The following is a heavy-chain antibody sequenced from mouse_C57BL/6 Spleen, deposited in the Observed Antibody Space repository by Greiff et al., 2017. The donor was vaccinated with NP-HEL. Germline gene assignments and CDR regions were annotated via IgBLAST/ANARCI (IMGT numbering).Heavy chain of an antibody. CDR1: GYTFTEYT. D-gene: IGHD1-1*01. J-gene: IGHJ1*03. CDR3: ARHGYYGSSYPYWYFDV. Sequence: QVQLQQSGAELVKPGASVKLSCKASGYTFTEYTIHWVKQRSGQGLEWIGWFYPGSGSIKYNEKFKDKATLTADKSSSTVYMELSRLTSEDSAVYFCARHGYYGSSYPYWYFDVWGTGTTVTVSS. CDR2: FYPGSGSI. V-gene: IGHV1-62-2*01.